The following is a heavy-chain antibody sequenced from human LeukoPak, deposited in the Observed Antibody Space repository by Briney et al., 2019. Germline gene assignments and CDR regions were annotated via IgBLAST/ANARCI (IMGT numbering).Heavy chain of an antibody. J-gene: IGHJ4*02. V-gene: IGHV3-23*01. Sequence: PGGFLRLSCAASGFTFNNYAMNWVRQAPGKGLEWVSAISGSGGSTYYADSVKGQFTISRDNSKNTLYLQMNSLRAEDTAVYYCAKEIGYCSTTSCAAFHYWGQGTLATVSS. CDR2: ISGSGGST. CDR1: GFTFNNYA. CDR3: AKEIGYCSTTSCAAFHY. D-gene: IGHD2-2*01.